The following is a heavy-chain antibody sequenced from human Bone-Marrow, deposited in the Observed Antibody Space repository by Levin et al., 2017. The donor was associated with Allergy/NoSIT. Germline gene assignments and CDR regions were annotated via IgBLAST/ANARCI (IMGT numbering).Heavy chain of an antibody. Sequence: ASVKVSCKASGYTFKNYGISWVRQAPGQGLEWMGWVNPDNGDTRYAQKFKGTLTLTAETPTNTAYLDLRSLTSDDTAVYFCARQDVVVVVEGGGMDVWGQGTTVTVSS. V-gene: IGHV1-18*01. J-gene: IGHJ6*02. CDR2: VNPDNGDT. CDR1: GYTFKNYG. CDR3: ARQDVVVVVEGGGMDV. D-gene: IGHD2-15*01.